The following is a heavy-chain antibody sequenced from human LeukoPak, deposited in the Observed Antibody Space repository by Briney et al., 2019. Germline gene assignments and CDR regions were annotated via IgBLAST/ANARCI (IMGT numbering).Heavy chain of an antibody. CDR3: ARPNWNDLHFDY. CDR2: IYHSGST. Sequence: SETLSLTCTVSGYSIARGSYWGWIRQPPGKGLEWIANIYHSGSTYYNPSLKSRVTISVDTSKNQFSLRLSSVTAADTAVYYCARPNWNDLHFDYWGQGTLVTVSS. D-gene: IGHD1-1*01. J-gene: IGHJ4*02. CDR1: GYSIARGSY. V-gene: IGHV4-38-2*02.